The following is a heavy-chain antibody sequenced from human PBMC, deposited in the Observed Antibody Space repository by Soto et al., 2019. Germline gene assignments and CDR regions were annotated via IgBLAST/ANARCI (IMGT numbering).Heavy chain of an antibody. CDR2: IWYDGSNK. V-gene: IGHV3-33*03. CDR3: AKGGGSNGDYVGH. CDR1: GFTFRSYG. J-gene: IGHJ5*02. Sequence: QVQVVESGGGVVQPGRSLRLSCAASGFTFRSYGMHWVRQAPGKGREWVAVIWYDGSNKYYEDYVKGRLTISRDNSKITVYLQMNSLRADDTAVYYCAKGGGSNGDYVGHWGQGALVTVAS. D-gene: IGHD4-17*01.